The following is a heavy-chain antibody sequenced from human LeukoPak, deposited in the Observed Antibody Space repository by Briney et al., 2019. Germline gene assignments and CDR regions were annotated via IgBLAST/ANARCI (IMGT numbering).Heavy chain of an antibody. CDR1: GGSFSGYY. V-gene: IGHV4-34*01. CDR3: ARGMYYYDSSGFFDY. Sequence: PSETLSLTCAVYGGSFSGYYWSWIRQPPGKGLEWIGEINHSGSTNYNPSLKSRVTISVDTSKNQFSLKLSSLTAADTAVYYCARGMYYYDSSGFFDYWGQGTLVTVSS. CDR2: INHSGST. J-gene: IGHJ4*02. D-gene: IGHD3-22*01.